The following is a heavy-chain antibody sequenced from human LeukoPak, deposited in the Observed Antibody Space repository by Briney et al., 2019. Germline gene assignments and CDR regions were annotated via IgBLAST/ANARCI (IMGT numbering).Heavy chain of an antibody. D-gene: IGHD3-3*01. CDR3: ARGPTTYYDFWSGFSGFDY. V-gene: IGHV1-69*13. CDR2: IIPIFGTA. J-gene: IGHJ4*02. CDR1: GGTFSSYA. Sequence: GASVKVSCKASGGTFSSYAISWVRQAPGQGLEWMGGIIPIFGTANYAQKFQGRVTITADESTSTAYMELSSLRSEDTAVYYCARGPTTYYDFWSGFSGFDYWGQGTLVTVSS.